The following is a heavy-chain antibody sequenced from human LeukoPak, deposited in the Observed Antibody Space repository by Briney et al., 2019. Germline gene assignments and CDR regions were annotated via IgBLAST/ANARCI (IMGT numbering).Heavy chain of an antibody. CDR3: ARGGNVVRGVQYWYFDL. CDR1: GGSINSYY. Sequence: SENLSLTCTVSGGSINSYYWSWIRQPAGKGLEWIGRIYTSGSTNDNPSLKSRVTMSVDTSKNQFSMKLSSVTAADTAVYYCARGGNVVRGVQYWYFDLWGRGTLVTVSS. CDR2: IYTSGST. V-gene: IGHV4-4*07. D-gene: IGHD3-10*01. J-gene: IGHJ2*01.